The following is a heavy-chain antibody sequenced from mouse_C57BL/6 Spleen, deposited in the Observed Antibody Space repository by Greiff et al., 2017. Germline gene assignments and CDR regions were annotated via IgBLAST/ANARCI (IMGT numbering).Heavy chain of an antibody. J-gene: IGHJ2*01. V-gene: IGHV1-39*01. CDR1: GYSFTDYN. CDR2: INPNYGTT. D-gene: IGHD1-1*01. Sequence: VQLKQSGPELVKPGASVKISCKASGYSFTDYNMNWVKQSNGKSLEWIGVINPNYGTTSYNQKFKGKATLTVDQSSSTAYMQLNSLTSEDSAVYYCASFITTVVADFDDWGQGTTLTVSS. CDR3: ASFITTVVADFDD.